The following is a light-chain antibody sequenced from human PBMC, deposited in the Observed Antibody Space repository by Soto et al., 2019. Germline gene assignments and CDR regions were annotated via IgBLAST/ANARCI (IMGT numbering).Light chain of an antibody. V-gene: IGKV3-20*01. CDR2: GAS. CDR1: QSVSSSY. CDR3: QQYGSPLWT. Sequence: EIVLTQSPGTLSLSPGERATLSCRASQSVSSSYLAWYQQKPGQAPRLLIYGASSRATGIPDRFSGSGSGTDFTLTISRLEPEDFAVFYCQQYGSPLWTFGQGTKVDI. J-gene: IGKJ1*01.